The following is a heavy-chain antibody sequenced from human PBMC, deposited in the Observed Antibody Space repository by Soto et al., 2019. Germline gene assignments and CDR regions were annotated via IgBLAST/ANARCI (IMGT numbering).Heavy chain of an antibody. CDR2: IRSKAYGGTT. CDR1: GFTFGDYA. CDR3: TRDSDYYGSGVNTPTDY. J-gene: IGHJ4*02. D-gene: IGHD3-10*01. V-gene: IGHV3-49*03. Sequence: PGGSLRLSCTAPGFTFGDYAMSWFRQAPGKGREWVGFIRSKAYGGTTEYAASVKGRFTISRDDSKSIAYLQMNILKTEDTAVYYCTRDSDYYGSGVNTPTDYWGQGTLVT.